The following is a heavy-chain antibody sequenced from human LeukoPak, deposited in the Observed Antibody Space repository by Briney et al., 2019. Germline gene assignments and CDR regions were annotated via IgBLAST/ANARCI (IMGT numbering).Heavy chain of an antibody. D-gene: IGHD6-13*01. J-gene: IGHJ5*02. CDR2: IRYDGSNK. V-gene: IGHV3-30*02. Sequence: GGSLRLSCAASGFTFSSYGMHWVRQAPGKGLEWVAFIRYDGSNKYYADSVKGRFTISRDNSKNTLYLQMNSLRAEDTAVYYCAREHTIAATGTHWFDPWGQGILVTVSS. CDR3: AREHTIAATGTHWFDP. CDR1: GFTFSSYG.